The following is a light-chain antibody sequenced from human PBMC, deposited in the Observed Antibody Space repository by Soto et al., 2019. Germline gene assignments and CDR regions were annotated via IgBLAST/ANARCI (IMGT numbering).Light chain of an antibody. CDR3: QQSYSGPYT. CDR1: QSVRSN. J-gene: IGKJ2*01. CDR2: GAS. Sequence: EIVMTQSPATLSVSPGERATLSCRASQSVRSNLAWYQQKPGQAPRLLIYGASTLQSGVPSRFSGSGSGTDFTLTITSLQFEDFATYSCQQSYSGPYTFGPGTKLEIK. V-gene: IGKV3-15*01.